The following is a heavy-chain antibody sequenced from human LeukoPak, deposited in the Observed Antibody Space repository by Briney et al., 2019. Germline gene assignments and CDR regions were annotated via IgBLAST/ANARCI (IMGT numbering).Heavy chain of an antibody. CDR3: ARAGSGGWYLGPYYYYYYYMDV. CDR2: INTNTGNP. J-gene: IGHJ6*03. CDR1: GYTFTSYA. Sequence: GASVKVSCKASGYTFTSYAMNWVRQAPGQGLEWMGWINTNTGNPTYAQGFTGRFVFSLDTSVSTAYLQISSLKAEDTAVYYCARAGSGGWYLGPYYYYYYYMDVWGKGTTVTVSS. V-gene: IGHV7-4-1*02. D-gene: IGHD6-19*01.